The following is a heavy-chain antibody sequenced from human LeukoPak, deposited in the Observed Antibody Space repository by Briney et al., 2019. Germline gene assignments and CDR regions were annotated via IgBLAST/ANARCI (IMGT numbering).Heavy chain of an antibody. CDR3: AKAPRNYRSGYYYYYGMDV. CDR2: ISGSGGST. Sequence: PGGSLRLSCAASGFTFSSYAMSWVRQAPGKGLEWVSAISGSGGSTYYADSVKGRFTISRDNSKNTLYLQMNSLRAEDTAVCYCAKAPRNYRSGYYYYYGMDVWGQGTTVTVSS. CDR1: GFTFSSYA. D-gene: IGHD5-24*01. V-gene: IGHV3-23*01. J-gene: IGHJ6*02.